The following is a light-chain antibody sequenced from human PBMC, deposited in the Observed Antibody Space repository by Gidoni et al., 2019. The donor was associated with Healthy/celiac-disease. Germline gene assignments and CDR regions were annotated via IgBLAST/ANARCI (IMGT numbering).Light chain of an antibody. Sequence: QSVLYSSNNKNYLAWYKQKPGQPPKLLIYWASTRESGVPDRFSGSGSGTDFTLTISSLQAEDVAVYYCQQYYSTPLTFGGGTKVEIK. CDR2: WAS. CDR3: QQYYSTPLT. CDR1: QSVLYSSNNKNY. J-gene: IGKJ4*01. V-gene: IGKV4-1*01.